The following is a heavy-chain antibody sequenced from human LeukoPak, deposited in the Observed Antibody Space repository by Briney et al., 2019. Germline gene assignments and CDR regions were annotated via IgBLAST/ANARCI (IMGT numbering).Heavy chain of an antibody. V-gene: IGHV3-23*01. J-gene: IGHJ6*02. CDR3: AKDGGGSLEWLPPMDV. D-gene: IGHD3-3*01. CDR2: ITGSGGST. CDR1: GFTFSSHA. Sequence: AGSLRLSCAASGFTFSSHAMGWVRQAPGKGLEWVSSITGSGGSTYYGDSVKGRFTISRDNSKNTLYLQMNSLRAEDTALYYCAKDGGGSLEWLPPMDVWGQGTTVTVSS.